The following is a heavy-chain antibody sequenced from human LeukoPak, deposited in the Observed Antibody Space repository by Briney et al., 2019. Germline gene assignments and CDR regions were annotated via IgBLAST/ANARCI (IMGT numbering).Heavy chain of an antibody. CDR2: INHSGST. J-gene: IGHJ3*02. CDR3: ARGGRRGDILTGYLDAFDI. V-gene: IGHV4-34*01. Sequence: SETLSLTCAVYGGSFSGYYWSWIRQPPGKGLEWIGEINHSGSTNYNPSLKSRVIISVDTSKNQFSLKLSSVTAADTAVYYCARGGRRGDILTGYLDAFDIWGQGTMVTVSS. CDR1: GGSFSGYY. D-gene: IGHD3-9*01.